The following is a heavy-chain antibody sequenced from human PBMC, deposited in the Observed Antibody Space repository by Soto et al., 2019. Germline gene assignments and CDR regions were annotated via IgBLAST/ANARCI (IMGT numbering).Heavy chain of an antibody. J-gene: IGHJ6*02. D-gene: IGHD6-19*01. CDR2: ISYDGSKK. CDR1: GFTFHSSV. CDR3: AKVLAGIDYYYGMDV. Sequence: CAASGFTFHSSVMHWVLPAPGKGLEWVAVISYDGSKKYYADSVKGRFTISRDNSKNTLYLQMNSLRAEDTAVYYCAKVLAGIDYYYGMDVWGQGTTVTVSS. V-gene: IGHV3-30*18.